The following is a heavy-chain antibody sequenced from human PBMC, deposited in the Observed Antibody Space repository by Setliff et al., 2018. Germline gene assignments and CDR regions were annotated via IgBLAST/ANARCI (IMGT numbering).Heavy chain of an antibody. CDR3: ARDFPPLYSSSFSDAFDI. CDR2: VSAYNGNT. V-gene: IGHV1-18*01. D-gene: IGHD6-6*01. CDR1: GYTFTSYG. Sequence: ASVKVSCKSSGYTFTSYGISWVRQAPGQGLEWMGWVSAYNGNTNYAQKLQGRVTMTTDTSTSTAYMELRSLRSDDTAVYYCARDFPPLYSSSFSDAFDIWGQGTMVTVSS. J-gene: IGHJ3*02.